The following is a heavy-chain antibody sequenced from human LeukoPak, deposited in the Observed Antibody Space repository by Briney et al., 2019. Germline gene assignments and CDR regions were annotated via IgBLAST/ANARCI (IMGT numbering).Heavy chain of an antibody. CDR1: GGSISSGGYS. Sequence: PSQTLSLTCAVSGGSISSGGYSWSWIRQPPGKGLEWIGYIYHSGSTYYNPSLKSRVTISVDRSKNQFSLKLSSVTAADTAVYYCARGRWGDTAMVLDYWGQGTLVTVSS. J-gene: IGHJ4*02. D-gene: IGHD5-18*01. CDR2: IYHSGST. CDR3: ARGRWGDTAMVLDY. V-gene: IGHV4-30-2*01.